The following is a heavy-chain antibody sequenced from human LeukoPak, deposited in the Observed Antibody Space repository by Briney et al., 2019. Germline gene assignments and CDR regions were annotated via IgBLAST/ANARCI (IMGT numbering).Heavy chain of an antibody. CDR2: IRYDGSNK. V-gene: IGHV3-30*02. D-gene: IGHD3-10*01. Sequence: PGGSLRLSCAAFGFTFSCYGMHWVRQAPGKGLEWVAFIRYDGSNKYYADSVKGRFTISRDNSKNTLYLQMNSLRAEDTAVYYCAKASWFGEFEYYFDYWGQGTLVTVSS. J-gene: IGHJ4*02. CDR1: GFTFSCYG. CDR3: AKASWFGEFEYYFDY.